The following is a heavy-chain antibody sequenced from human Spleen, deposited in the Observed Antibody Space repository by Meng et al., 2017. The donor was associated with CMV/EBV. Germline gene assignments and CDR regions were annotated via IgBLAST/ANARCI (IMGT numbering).Heavy chain of an antibody. D-gene: IGHD1-26*01. J-gene: IGHJ5*02. CDR2: IYYSGST. Sequence: GSISSSSYVWGWIRQPPGKGLEWIGSIYYSGSTYYNPSLKSRVTISADTSKNQFSLKLRSVTAADTAVYYCASRPEVGANDNWFDPWGQGTLVTVSS. V-gene: IGHV4-39*01. CDR3: ASRPEVGANDNWFDP. CDR1: GSISSSSYV.